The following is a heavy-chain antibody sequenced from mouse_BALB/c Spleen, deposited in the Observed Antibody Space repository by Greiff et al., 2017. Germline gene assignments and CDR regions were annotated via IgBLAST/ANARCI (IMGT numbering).Heavy chain of an antibody. J-gene: IGHJ3*01. V-gene: IGHV1-77*01. Sequence: VQLQQSGPELVKPWASVKMSCKASGYTFTDYVISWVKQRTGQGLEWIGEIYPGIGSTYYNAKFKGKATLTADKSSNTANMQHSSLTSEDSEVYCGARSALYDSFADWGQGTLVTVA. CDR3: ARSALYDSFAD. D-gene: IGHD1-3*01. CDR1: GYTFTDYV. CDR2: IYPGIGST.